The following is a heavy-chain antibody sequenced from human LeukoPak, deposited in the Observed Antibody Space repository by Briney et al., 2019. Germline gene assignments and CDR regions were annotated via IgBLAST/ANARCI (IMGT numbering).Heavy chain of an antibody. Sequence: ASVTVSCKASGYTFTSYDINWVRQATGQGLEWMGWMNPNSGNTGYAQKFQGRVTMTRNTSISTAYMELSSLRSEDTAVYYCARGRAAMVDNWFDPWGQGTLVTVSS. V-gene: IGHV1-8*01. CDR3: ARGRAAMVDNWFDP. J-gene: IGHJ5*02. CDR1: GYTFTSYD. D-gene: IGHD5-18*01. CDR2: MNPNSGNT.